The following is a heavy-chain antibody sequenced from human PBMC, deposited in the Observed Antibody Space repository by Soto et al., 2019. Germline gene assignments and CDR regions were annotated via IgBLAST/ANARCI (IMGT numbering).Heavy chain of an antibody. CDR3: ARSRLVTYQGREYFQH. J-gene: IGHJ1*01. V-gene: IGHV1-69*13. Sequence: ASVKVSCKASGGTFSSYAISWVRQAPGQGLEWMGGIIPIFGTANYAQKFQGRVTITADESTSTAYMELSSLRSEDTAVYYCARSRLVTYQGREYFQHWGQGTLVTVSS. CDR2: IIPIFGTA. D-gene: IGHD6-19*01. CDR1: GGTFSSYA.